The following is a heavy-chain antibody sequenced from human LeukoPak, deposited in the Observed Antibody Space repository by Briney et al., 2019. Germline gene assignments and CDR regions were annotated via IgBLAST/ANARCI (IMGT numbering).Heavy chain of an antibody. V-gene: IGHV1-69*05. Sequence: SVKVSCKASGYTFTSYDINWVRQATGQGLEWMGRIIPIFGTANYAQKFQGRVTITTDESTSTACMELSSLRSEDTAVYYCARDTVVTPYFDYWGQGTLVTVSS. CDR3: ARDTVVTPYFDY. D-gene: IGHD4-23*01. CDR2: IIPIFGTA. J-gene: IGHJ4*02. CDR1: GYTFTSYD.